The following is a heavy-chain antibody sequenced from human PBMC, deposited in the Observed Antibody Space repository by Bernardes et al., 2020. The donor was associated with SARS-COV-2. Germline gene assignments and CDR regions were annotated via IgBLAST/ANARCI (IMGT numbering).Heavy chain of an antibody. CDR3: ARDVGGTDWRFGFDV. CDR1: GFTFSNYV. CDR2: ISGCAMYI. D-gene: IGHD3-9*01. Sequence: VGSLRLSCAATGFTFSNYVFSWFRQAPGRGLECVSSISGCAMYIYYGDSVRGRFTTSRDNTRNSVFLQMESLRAEDTAVYYGARDVGGTDWRFGFDVWGPGTKVHVSS. V-gene: IGHV3-21*01. J-gene: IGHJ3*01.